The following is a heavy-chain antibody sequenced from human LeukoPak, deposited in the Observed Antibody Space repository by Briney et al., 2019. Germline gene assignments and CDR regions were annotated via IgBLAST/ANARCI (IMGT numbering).Heavy chain of an antibody. V-gene: IGHV3-7*01. CDR2: IKQDGSEK. CDR3: ARDHYSGYDYADY. D-gene: IGHD5-12*01. J-gene: IGHJ4*02. CDR1: GFTLSSYW. Sequence: GGSLRLSCAASGFTLSSYWMSWVRQAPGKGLEWVANIKQDGSEKYYVDSVKGRFTISRDNAKNSLYLQMNSLRAEDTAVYYCARDHYSGYDYADYWGQGTLVTVSS.